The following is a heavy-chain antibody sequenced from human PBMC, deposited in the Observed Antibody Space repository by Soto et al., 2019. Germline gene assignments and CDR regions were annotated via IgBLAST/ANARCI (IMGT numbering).Heavy chain of an antibody. D-gene: IGHD3-22*01. Sequence: QVQLVESGGGVVQPGRSLRLSCAASGFTFSSYGMHWVRQAPGKGLEWVAVISYDGSNKYYADSVKGRFTISRDNSKNTLYLQMNSLRAEDTAVYYCAKPHYDRSVFAFDIWGQGTMVTVSS. J-gene: IGHJ3*02. CDR1: GFTFSSYG. CDR3: AKPHYDRSVFAFDI. V-gene: IGHV3-30*18. CDR2: ISYDGSNK.